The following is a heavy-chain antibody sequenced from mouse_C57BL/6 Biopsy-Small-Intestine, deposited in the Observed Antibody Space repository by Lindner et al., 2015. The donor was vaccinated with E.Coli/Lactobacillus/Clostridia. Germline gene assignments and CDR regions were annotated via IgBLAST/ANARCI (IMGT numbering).Heavy chain of an antibody. CDR2: ISYSGST. D-gene: IGHD1-1*01. Sequence: VQLQESGPGLANPSQTLSLTCSVTGYSITSDYWNWIRKFPGNKLEYMGYISYSGSTYYNPSLKSRISITRDTSKNQYYLQLNSVTTEDTATYYCARYSRYGSSPLYWYFDVWGTGTTVTVSS. J-gene: IGHJ1*03. CDR3: ARYSRYGSSPLYWYFDV. CDR1: GYSITSDY. V-gene: IGHV3-8*01.